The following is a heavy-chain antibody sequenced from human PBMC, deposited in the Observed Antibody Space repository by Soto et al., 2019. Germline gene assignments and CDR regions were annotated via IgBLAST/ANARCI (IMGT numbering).Heavy chain of an antibody. V-gene: IGHV1-2*07. D-gene: IGHD5-12*01. CDR3: ARFSSFSANDAADL. CDR2: INPSSRTT. Sequence: QVQLVQSGAEVKRPGASVKVSCKASGYHFTSHYLLWVRQAPGQGLEWMGWINPSSRTTKTAHQFQGRLAMTRDTSIKTAYMELSGLKSDDTAIYYCARFSSFSANDAADLWGQGTLVTVSS. J-gene: IGHJ5*02. CDR1: GYHFTSHY.